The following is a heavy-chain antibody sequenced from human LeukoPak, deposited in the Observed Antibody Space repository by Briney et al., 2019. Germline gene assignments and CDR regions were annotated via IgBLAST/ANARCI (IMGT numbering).Heavy chain of an antibody. V-gene: IGHV3-9*03. D-gene: IGHD2-15*01. Sequence: HPGGSPRLSSAASGFTFDDYAMHWIRHALGKGLEWVSGISWNSGSIGYADSVKGRFTISRDNAKNSLYLQMNSPRAEDMALYYCAKGSLCGVKDPFDYWGQGTLVTVSS. CDR2: ISWNSGSI. CDR3: AKGSLCGVKDPFDY. J-gene: IGHJ4*02. CDR1: GFTFDDYA.